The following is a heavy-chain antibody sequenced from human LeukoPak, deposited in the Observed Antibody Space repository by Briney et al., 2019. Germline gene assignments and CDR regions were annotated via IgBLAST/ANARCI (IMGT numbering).Heavy chain of an antibody. CDR2: INHSGST. D-gene: IGHD5-12*01. J-gene: IGHJ3*02. V-gene: IGHV4-34*01. CDR1: GGSFSGYY. Sequence: SETLSLTCAVYGGSFSGYYWSWIRRPPGKGLEWIGEINHSGSTNYNPSLKSRVTISVDTSKDQFSLKLSSVTAADTAVYYCARGRGVSSGYDPGGDIWGQGTMVTVSS. CDR3: ARGRGVSSGYDPGGDI.